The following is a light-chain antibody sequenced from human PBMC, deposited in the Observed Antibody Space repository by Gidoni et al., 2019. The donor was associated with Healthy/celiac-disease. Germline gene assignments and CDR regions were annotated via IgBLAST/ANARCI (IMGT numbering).Light chain of an antibody. V-gene: IGKV1-27*01. Sequence: DIQMTQSLSSLSASVGDRVTITCRASQGISNYLAWYQQKPGKVPKLLIYAASTLQSGVPSRFSGSGSGTDFTLTISSLQPEDVATYYCQKYNSAPPWTFGQGPKVEIK. CDR3: QKYNSAPPWT. J-gene: IGKJ1*01. CDR2: AAS. CDR1: QGISNY.